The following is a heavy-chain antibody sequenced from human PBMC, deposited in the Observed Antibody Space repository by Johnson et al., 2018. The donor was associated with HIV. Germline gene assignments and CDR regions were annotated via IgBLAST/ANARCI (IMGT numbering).Heavy chain of an antibody. D-gene: IGHD4-23*01. CDR2: IKTKPDGGTT. V-gene: IGHV3-15*01. CDR1: GLTFKNVW. Sequence: VQLVESGGGLVKSGGSLRLSCAASGLTFKNVWMSWVRQAPGKGLEWVGRIKTKPDGGTTDYAAPVKGRLTISRDNAKNTVELRMNSLRSEDTAVYWCAKGLRWIDAYDFWGQGTMVAVSS. J-gene: IGHJ3*01. CDR3: AKGLRWIDAYDF.